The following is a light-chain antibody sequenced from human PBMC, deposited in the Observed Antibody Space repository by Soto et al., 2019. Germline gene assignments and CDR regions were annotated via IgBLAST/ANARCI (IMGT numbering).Light chain of an antibody. V-gene: IGKV1-39*01. Sequence: DIQMTQSPSSLSASVGDRVTITCRASQSITTYLNWYQHKPGQAPKLLIYAASNLQSGVPSRFSGSGSGTDFTLTIISLQPEDFATYYCQQSYSIFLPFGQGTKGEVK. CDR3: QQSYSIFLP. J-gene: IGKJ1*01. CDR1: QSITTY. CDR2: AAS.